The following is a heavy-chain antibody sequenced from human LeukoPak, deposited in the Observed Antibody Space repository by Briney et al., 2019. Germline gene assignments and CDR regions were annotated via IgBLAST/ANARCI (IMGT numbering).Heavy chain of an antibody. J-gene: IGHJ6*02. V-gene: IGHV3-7*03. CDR1: GFTLSNHW. Sequence: GGSLRLSCAASGFTLSNHWMTWVRQVPGRGPEWVANVNRDGSETYYLGSVKGRFTISKDNAKNSLYLQMNSLRAEDSALYHCARNNGMDVWGQGTTVIVSS. CDR3: ARNNGMDV. CDR2: VNRDGSET.